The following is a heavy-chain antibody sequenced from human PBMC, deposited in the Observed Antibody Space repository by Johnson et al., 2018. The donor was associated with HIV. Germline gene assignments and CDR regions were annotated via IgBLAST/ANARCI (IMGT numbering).Heavy chain of an antibody. CDR2: IGTAGAT. V-gene: IGHV3-13*01. CDR1: GFTFSSYD. J-gene: IGHJ3*02. Sequence: VQLVESGGGLVQPGGSLRLSCAASGFTFSSYDMHWVRQGTVKGLEWVSAIGTAGATYYPGSGKGRFTISRENAKNSLYLQMNSLRAGDTAVYYCARESPGYAFDIWGQGTMVTVSS. D-gene: IGHD1-1*01. CDR3: ARESPGYAFDI.